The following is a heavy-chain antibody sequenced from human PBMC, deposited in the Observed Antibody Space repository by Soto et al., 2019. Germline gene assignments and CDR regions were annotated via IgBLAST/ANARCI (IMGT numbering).Heavy chain of an antibody. D-gene: IGHD5-12*01. CDR2: INPSDGGT. CDR3: ARVAHQSLDY. V-gene: IGHV1-46*01. Sequence: ASVKVSCKTSGYTFTNYHIHWVRQAPGQGLEWLGIINPSDGGTGYAQKFQGRVTMTRDTSTSTVDMDMSSLRSEDTAVYYCARVAHQSLDYWGRGTLVTVSS. CDR1: GYTFTNYH. J-gene: IGHJ4*02.